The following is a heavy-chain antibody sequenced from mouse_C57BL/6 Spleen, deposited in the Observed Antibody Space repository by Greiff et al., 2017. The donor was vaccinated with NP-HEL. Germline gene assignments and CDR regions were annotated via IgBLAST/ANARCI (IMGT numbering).Heavy chain of an antibody. CDR2: ISSGGDYI. J-gene: IGHJ4*01. V-gene: IGHV5-9-1*02. Sequence: VQLKESGEGLVKPGGSLKLSCAASGFTFSSYAMSWVRQTPEKRLEWVAYISSGGDYIYYADPVKGRFTISRDNARNTLYLQMSSLKSEDTAMYYCTRTAYYSNSDAMDYWGQGTSVTVSS. CDR1: GFTFSSYA. D-gene: IGHD2-5*01. CDR3: TRTAYYSNSDAMDY.